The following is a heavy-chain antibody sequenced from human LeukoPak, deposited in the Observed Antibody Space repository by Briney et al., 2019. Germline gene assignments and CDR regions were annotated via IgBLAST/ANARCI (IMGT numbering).Heavy chain of an antibody. CDR3: AKSRWETYAVRAFDI. CDR2: INDNGDGT. CDR1: GFTFSSYA. Sequence: GGSLRLSCAASGFTFSSYAMSWVRQAPGKGLKWVSTINDNGDGTYCADSVKGRFTISRDNSKNALYLQMNSLRAEDTAVYYCAKSRWETYAVRAFDIWGQGTMVTVSS. J-gene: IGHJ3*02. D-gene: IGHD1-26*01. V-gene: IGHV3-23*01.